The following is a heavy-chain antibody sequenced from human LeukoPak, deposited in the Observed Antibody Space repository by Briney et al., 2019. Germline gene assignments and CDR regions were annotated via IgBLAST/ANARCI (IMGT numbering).Heavy chain of an antibody. CDR2: INHSGST. CDR1: GGSFSGYY. V-gene: IGHV4-34*01. Sequence: SETLSLTCAVYGGSFSGYYWSWIRQPPGKGLEWIGEINHSGSTNYNPSLKSRVTISVDTSKNQFSLKLSSVTAADTAVYYCARGMYSGSYLSDYWGQGTLVTVSS. CDR3: ARGMYSGSYLSDY. D-gene: IGHD1-26*01. J-gene: IGHJ4*02.